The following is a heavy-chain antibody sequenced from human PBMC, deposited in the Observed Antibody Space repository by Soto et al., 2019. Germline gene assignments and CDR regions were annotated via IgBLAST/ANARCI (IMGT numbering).Heavy chain of an antibody. Sequence: HLQLRESGSGLLKPSQTLSLPSPSSGGPFTSVGSPWGWFRQQPGKGLEWIGYFSHSGSTYYNPSLKSRVTISVDRSKNQFSLKLSSVTAADTAVYYCARGGLLPDYWGQGTLVTVSS. CDR1: GGPFTSVGSP. J-gene: IGHJ4*02. V-gene: IGHV4-30-2*01. CDR2: FSHSGST. D-gene: IGHD6-19*01. CDR3: ARGGLLPDY.